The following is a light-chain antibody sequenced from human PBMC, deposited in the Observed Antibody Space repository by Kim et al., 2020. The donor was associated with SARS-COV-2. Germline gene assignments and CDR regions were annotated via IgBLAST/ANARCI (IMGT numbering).Light chain of an antibody. V-gene: IGLV2-11*01. CDR3: CSYAGSYTFVYV. CDR1: SSDVGGYNY. Sequence: SVTISCTGTSSDVGGYNYVSWYQQQPGKAPKLMIYDVSKRPSGVPDRFSGSKSGNTASLTISGLQAEDEADYYCCSYAGSYTFVYVFGTGTKVTVL. J-gene: IGLJ1*01. CDR2: DVS.